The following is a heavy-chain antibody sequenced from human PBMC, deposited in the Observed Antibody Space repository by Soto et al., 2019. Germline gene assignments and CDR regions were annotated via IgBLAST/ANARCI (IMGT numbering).Heavy chain of an antibody. CDR2: INHSGST. CDR1: GGSFSGYY. CDR3: ARGDTVVAPYNWFDP. V-gene: IGHV4-34*01. D-gene: IGHD2-15*01. Sequence: PSETLSLTCAVYGGSFSGYYWSWIRQPPGKGLEWIGEINHSGSTNYNPSLKSRVTISVDTSKNQFSLKLSSVTAADTAVYYCARGDTVVAPYNWFDPWGQGTLVTVSS. J-gene: IGHJ5*02.